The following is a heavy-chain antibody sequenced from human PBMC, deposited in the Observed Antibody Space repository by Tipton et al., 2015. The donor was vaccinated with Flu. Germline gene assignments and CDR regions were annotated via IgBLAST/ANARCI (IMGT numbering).Heavy chain of an antibody. J-gene: IGHJ4*02. CDR2: VYYTGGT. Sequence: TLSLTCTVSGGSIGVTTYYWGWIRQPPGKGLEYIGSVYYTGGTYFNPSLKSRVTVSIDTSKNQFSLKLSSVTAADTAVYYCARDTIFGVAHWGQGTLVTASS. CDR1: GGSIGVTTYY. D-gene: IGHD3-3*01. CDR3: ARDTIFGVAH. V-gene: IGHV4-39*07.